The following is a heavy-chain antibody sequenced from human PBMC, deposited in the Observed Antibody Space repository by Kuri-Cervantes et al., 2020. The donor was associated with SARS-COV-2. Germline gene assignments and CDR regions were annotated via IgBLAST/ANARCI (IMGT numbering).Heavy chain of an antibody. CDR2: IYPSDGST. D-gene: IGHD3/OR15-3a*01. CDR1: GYTFTNSD. V-gene: IGHV1-46*01. CDR3: ARERTGFDY. Sequence: QVKLEQSVPELGNPGASVKLSCKASGYTFTNSDINWVKQRPGQGLECIGWIYPSDGSTKYNEKFKGNATVTVDKSSSTAYMQLNSLTSYDSAVYVSARERTGFDYWGQGTTLTVSS. J-gene: IGHJ4*01.